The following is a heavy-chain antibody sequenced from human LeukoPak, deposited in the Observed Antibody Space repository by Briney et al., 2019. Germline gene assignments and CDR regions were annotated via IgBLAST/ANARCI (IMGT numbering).Heavy chain of an antibody. Sequence: GGSLRLSCAASGFTFSTYDMHWVRQAPGKGLEWVAIIAYDGINKFYADSVKGRFTISRDNSKNTLYLQMNSLRAEDTAVYYCARDGVVVVPAAELTYFDYCGQGTLVTVSS. D-gene: IGHD2-2*01. CDR3: ARDGVVVVPAAELTYFDY. J-gene: IGHJ4*02. CDR2: IAYDGINK. V-gene: IGHV3-30*03. CDR1: GFTFSTYD.